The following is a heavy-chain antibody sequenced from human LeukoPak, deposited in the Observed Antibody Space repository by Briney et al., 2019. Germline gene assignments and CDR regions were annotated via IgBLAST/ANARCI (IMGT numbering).Heavy chain of an antibody. CDR1: GFTFSSYG. J-gene: IGHJ3*02. Sequence: PGGSLRLSCAASGFTFSSYGMHWVRQAPGKGLEWVAFIRYDGSNKYYADSVKGRFTISRDNSKNTLYLQMNSLRAEDTAVYYCAKGTRITIFGVVPDDAFDIWGQGTMVTVS. CDR2: IRYDGSNK. V-gene: IGHV3-30*02. CDR3: AKGTRITIFGVVPDDAFDI. D-gene: IGHD3-3*01.